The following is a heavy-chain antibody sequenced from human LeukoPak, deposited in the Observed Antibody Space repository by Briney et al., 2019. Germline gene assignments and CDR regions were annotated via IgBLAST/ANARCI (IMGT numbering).Heavy chain of an antibody. CDR2: IKSKTDGGTT. V-gene: IGHV3-15*01. CDR3: TTTQYYYDSSGYAEN. D-gene: IGHD3-22*01. CDR1: GFIFSNAW. Sequence: PGGSLRLSCAASGFIFSNAWMSWVRQAPGKGLEWVGRIKSKTDGGTTGYAAPVKGRFTISRDDSKNTLYLQMNSLKTEDTAVYYCTTTQYYYDSSGYAENWGQGTLVTVSS. J-gene: IGHJ4*02.